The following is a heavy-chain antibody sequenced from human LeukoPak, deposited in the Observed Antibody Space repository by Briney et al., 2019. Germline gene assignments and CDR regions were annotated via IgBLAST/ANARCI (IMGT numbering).Heavy chain of an antibody. CDR2: VYQSGST. CDR3: ARWPRGFIWLGELSHD. Sequence: PSETLSLTCSVSGCSISSGYYWGWIRQFPGKGLEWIGSVYQSGSTYYNPSLKSRVTISVDTSKNQFSLKLSSVSAADTAVYYCARWPRGFIWLGELSHDWGQGNLVTVCS. J-gene: IGHJ4*02. V-gene: IGHV4-38-2*02. CDR1: GCSISSGYY. D-gene: IGHD3-10*01.